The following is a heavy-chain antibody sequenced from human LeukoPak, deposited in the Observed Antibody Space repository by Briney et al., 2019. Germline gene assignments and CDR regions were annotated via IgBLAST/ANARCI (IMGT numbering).Heavy chain of an antibody. J-gene: IGHJ4*02. D-gene: IGHD4-17*01. Sequence: GGSLRLSCAVSGLTFSNYAMTWVRQAPGKGLEWVSAISISGDTTYYADAVKGRFTISRDNSKNTVYLQMNSLRAEDTAVYYCANEIRPNDYWGQGTLVTVSS. CDR3: ANEIRPNDY. V-gene: IGHV3-23*01. CDR1: GLTFSNYA. CDR2: ISISGDTT.